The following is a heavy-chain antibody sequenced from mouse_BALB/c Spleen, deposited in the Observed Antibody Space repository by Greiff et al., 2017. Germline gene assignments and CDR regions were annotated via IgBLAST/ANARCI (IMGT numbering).Heavy chain of an antibody. J-gene: IGHJ1*01. CDR3: ERETYYRYDGDWYFEV. D-gene: IGHD2-14*01. V-gene: IGHV3-6*02. Sequence: EVKLEESGPGLVKPSQSLSLTCSVTGYSITSGYYWNWLRQFPGNTLEWMGYISYDGSNNYNPSLKNRISITRDTSKNQFFLKLNSVTTEDTATYYCERETYYRYDGDWYFEVWGAGTTVTVSS. CDR1: GYSITSGYY. CDR2: ISYDGSN.